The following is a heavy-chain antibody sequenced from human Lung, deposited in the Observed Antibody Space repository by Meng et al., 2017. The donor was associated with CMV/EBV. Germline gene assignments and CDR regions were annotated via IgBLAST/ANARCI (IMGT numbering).Heavy chain of an antibody. CDR3: ATERTPDIILPHYYNYGMDV. V-gene: IGHV1-18*01. D-gene: IGHD3-10*01. CDR1: GYTFTSYG. CDR2: INTYNSNT. J-gene: IGHJ6*02. Sequence: ASVXVSXKASGYTFTSYGISWVRQAPGQGLKWMGWINTYNSNTNYAQTFRGRITLTADTSTKTAYLDLRSLRSDDTAVYYCATERTPDIILPHYYNYGMDVXGQGXTVTFSS.